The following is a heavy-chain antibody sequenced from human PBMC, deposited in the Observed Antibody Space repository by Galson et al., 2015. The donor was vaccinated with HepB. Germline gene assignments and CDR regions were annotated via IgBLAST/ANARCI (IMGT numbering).Heavy chain of an antibody. CDR1: GFTFSSYG. V-gene: IGHV3-33*01. Sequence: SLRLSCAASGFTFSSYGMHWVRQAPGKGLEWVAVIWYDGSNKYYADSVKGRFTISRDNSKNTLYLQMNSLRAEDTAVYYCARDWAAAGTDFDYWGQGTLVTVSS. CDR2: IWYDGSNK. CDR3: ARDWAAAGTDFDY. D-gene: IGHD6-13*01. J-gene: IGHJ4*02.